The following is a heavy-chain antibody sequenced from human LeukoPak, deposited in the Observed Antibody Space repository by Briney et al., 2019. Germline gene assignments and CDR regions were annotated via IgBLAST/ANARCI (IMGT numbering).Heavy chain of an antibody. J-gene: IGHJ4*02. CDR3: ARLATGYSSSWGLDY. D-gene: IGHD6-13*01. Sequence: SETLSLTCTVSGGSISSSSYYWSWIRQPPGKGLEWIGSIYYSGSTYYNPSLKSRVTISVDTSKNQFSLKLSSVTAADTAVYYCARLATGYSSSWGLDYWGQGTLVTVSS. V-gene: IGHV4-39*01. CDR2: IYYSGST. CDR1: GGSISSSSYY.